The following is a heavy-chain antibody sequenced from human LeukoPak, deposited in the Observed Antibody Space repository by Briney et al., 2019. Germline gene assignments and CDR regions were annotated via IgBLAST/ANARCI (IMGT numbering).Heavy chain of an antibody. CDR3: ARRVRGGYSYGDYYYGMDV. D-gene: IGHD5-18*01. CDR1: GGTFSSYA. Sequence: SVKVSCKASGGTFSSYAISWVRQAPGPGLEWMGGIIPIFGTANYAQKFQGRVTITADESTSTAYMELSSLRSEDTAVYYCARRVRGGYSYGDYYYGMDVWGKGTTVTVSS. V-gene: IGHV1-69*01. J-gene: IGHJ6*04. CDR2: IIPIFGTA.